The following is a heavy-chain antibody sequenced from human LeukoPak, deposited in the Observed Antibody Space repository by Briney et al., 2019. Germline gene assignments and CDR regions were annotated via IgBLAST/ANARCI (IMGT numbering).Heavy chain of an antibody. J-gene: IGHJ6*02. CDR3: ARVIVVVVAAHPFDGMDV. D-gene: IGHD2-15*01. CDR2: MNPNSGNT. CDR1: GYTFTSYD. V-gene: IGHV1-8*01. Sequence: GASVKVSCKASGYTFTSYDTNWVRQATGQGLEWMGWMNPNSGNTGYAQKFQGRVTMTRNTSISTAYMELSSLRSEDTAVYYCARVIVVVVAAHPFDGMDVWGQGTTVTVSS.